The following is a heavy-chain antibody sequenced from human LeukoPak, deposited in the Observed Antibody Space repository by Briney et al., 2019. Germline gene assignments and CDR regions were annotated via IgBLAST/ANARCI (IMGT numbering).Heavy chain of an antibody. J-gene: IGHJ4*02. D-gene: IGHD1-26*01. CDR1: GYSFSSYW. CDR2: IYPCDSDT. CDR3: AGSSSARYSVVYFDY. Sequence: GESLKISGKWSGYSFSSYWIGGVRQMPGKGLEWMGIIYPCDSDTRYSPSLQGQVTISADKSINTAYLQWSSMKASDTAMSYCAGSSSARYSVVYFDYWGPGTLVTVSS. V-gene: IGHV5-51*01.